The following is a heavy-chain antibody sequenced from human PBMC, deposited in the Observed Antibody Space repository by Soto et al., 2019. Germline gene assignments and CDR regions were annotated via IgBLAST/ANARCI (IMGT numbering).Heavy chain of an antibody. CDR2: INAGNGNT. J-gene: IGHJ4*02. CDR1: GYTFTSYA. Sequence: GVSVNVSSKASGYTFTSYALHWLRQAPGQRLEWMGWINAGNGNTKYSQKFQGRVTITRDTSASTAYMELSSLRSGDTAVYYCASSFTVPAAIVYWGQGTLVTVSS. CDR3: ASSFTVPAAIVY. D-gene: IGHD2-2*02. V-gene: IGHV1-3*01.